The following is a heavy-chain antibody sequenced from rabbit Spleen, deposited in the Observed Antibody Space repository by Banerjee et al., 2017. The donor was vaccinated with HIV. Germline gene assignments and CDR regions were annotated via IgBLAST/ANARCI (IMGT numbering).Heavy chain of an antibody. CDR1: GFDFSDRDV. CDR2: INAYTGKP. D-gene: IGHD3-1*01. V-gene: IGHV1S45*01. J-gene: IGHJ4*01. Sequence: QEQLVESGGGLVQPEGSLTLTCKASGFDFSDRDVMCWVRQAPGKGLQWIACINAYTGKPVYATWAKGRFTISRTSSTSVTLQMTSLTAADTATYFCAGDLASVVGWNFGLWGPGTLVTVS. CDR3: AGDLASVVGWNFGL.